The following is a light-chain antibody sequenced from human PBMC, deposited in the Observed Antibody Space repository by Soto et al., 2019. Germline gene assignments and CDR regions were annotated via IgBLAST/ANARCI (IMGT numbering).Light chain of an antibody. CDR1: QSLLNRNGYNC. V-gene: IGKV2-28*01. Sequence: IVMTQSPLSLPVTPGEPASISCRSSQSLLNRNGYNCLEWYLQKPGQSPQLLIYLGSNRASGVPERFSGSGSGTDFTLKISRVEAEYVGVYFYMQSLQTPLTFGQGTKVEIK. J-gene: IGKJ1*01. CDR2: LGS. CDR3: MQSLQTPLT.